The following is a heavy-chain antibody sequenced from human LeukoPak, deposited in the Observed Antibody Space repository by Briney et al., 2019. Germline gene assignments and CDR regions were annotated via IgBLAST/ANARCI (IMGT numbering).Heavy chain of an antibody. Sequence: SETLSLTCAVYGGSFSGYYWSWIRQPPGKGLEWIGEINHSGSTNYNPSLKSRVTISVDTSKNQFSLKLSSVTAADTAVYYCARYVLSGSYYYYYYYMDVWGKGTTVTVFS. V-gene: IGHV4-34*01. CDR3: ARYVLSGSYYYYYYYMDV. CDR1: GGSFSGYY. D-gene: IGHD1-26*01. CDR2: INHSGST. J-gene: IGHJ6*03.